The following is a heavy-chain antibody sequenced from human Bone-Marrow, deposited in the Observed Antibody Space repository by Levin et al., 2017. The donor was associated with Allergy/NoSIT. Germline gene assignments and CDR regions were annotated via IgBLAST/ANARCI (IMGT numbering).Heavy chain of an antibody. CDR1: GYSFTGHF. D-gene: IGHD6-13*01. CDR2: INPRSGDT. CDR3: ARYRGSSRHFEPGGFDL. J-gene: IGHJ3*01. V-gene: IGHV1-2*04. Sequence: GASVKVSCRASGYSFTGHFMHWVRQAPGQGLEWMGWINPRSGDTNYAQKFKGWLSLTRDTSISTAYMELSRLRSDDMAVYFCARYRGSSRHFEPGGFDLWGQGTLVTVSS.